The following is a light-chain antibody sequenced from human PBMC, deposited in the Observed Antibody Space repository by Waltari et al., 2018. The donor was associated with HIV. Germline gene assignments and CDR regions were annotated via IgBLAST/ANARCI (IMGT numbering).Light chain of an antibody. J-gene: IGLJ3*02. CDR2: RNN. CDR1: TNNVGHHG. CDR3: MSYTGHNRWV. Sequence: QAGLTQPPSVSKDLRQTATLTCTGNTNNVGHHGAAWLRQHQGHPPKLLSYRNNNRPSGISERFSASRSGNTASLTISGLQPEDEADYHCMSYTGHNRWVFGGGTKLTVL. V-gene: IGLV10-54*04.